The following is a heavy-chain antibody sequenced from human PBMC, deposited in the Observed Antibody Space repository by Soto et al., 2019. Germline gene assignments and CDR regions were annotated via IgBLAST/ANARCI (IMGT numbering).Heavy chain of an antibody. CDR1: GFTFSSYG. J-gene: IGHJ4*02. Sequence: GGSLRLSCAASGFTFSSYGMHWVRQAPGKGLEWVAVIYYDGSNKYYADSVKGRFTISRDNSKNTLYLQMNSLRAEDTALYYYARAQYSSSWYPFDYWGQGTLVTVSS. D-gene: IGHD6-13*01. V-gene: IGHV3-33*01. CDR3: ARAQYSSSWYPFDY. CDR2: IYYDGSNK.